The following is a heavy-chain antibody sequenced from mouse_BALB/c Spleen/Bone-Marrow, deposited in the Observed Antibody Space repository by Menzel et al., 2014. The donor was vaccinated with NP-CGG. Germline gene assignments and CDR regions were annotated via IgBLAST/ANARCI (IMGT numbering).Heavy chain of an antibody. CDR3: ASYYYGRSSFAC. CDR2: IDPANGNT. Sequence: VQLQQSGAELVKPGASVKLSCTASGFNIKDTYIHWVRQRPEQGLEWIGRIDPANGNTKYDPEFQGKATITTDTSSNTAYLQLSSLTSEDTAVYYCASYYYGRSSFACWGQGTLVTVSA. J-gene: IGHJ3*01. D-gene: IGHD1-1*01. CDR1: GFNIKDTY. V-gene: IGHV14-3*02.